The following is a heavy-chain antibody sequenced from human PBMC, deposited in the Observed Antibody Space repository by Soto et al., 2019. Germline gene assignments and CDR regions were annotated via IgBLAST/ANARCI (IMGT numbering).Heavy chain of an antibody. Sequence: SETLSLTCTVSGGSMRNVYWSWIRQPPGKRLEWIGFIFHSGNAKYNPSLKSRVTISIDTSKSQFSLSLDSVTAADTAVYFCARGRPIDLRRYVYYYYGMDVWGQGTTVTVSS. J-gene: IGHJ6*02. V-gene: IGHV4-59*01. CDR3: ARGRPIDLRRYVYYYYGMDV. CDR2: IFHSGNA. CDR1: GGSMRNVY. D-gene: IGHD1-20*01.